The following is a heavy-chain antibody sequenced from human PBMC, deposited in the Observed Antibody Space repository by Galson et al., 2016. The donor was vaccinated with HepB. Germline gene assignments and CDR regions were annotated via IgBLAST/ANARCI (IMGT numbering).Heavy chain of an antibody. CDR3: VRHTGDDYFDY. CDR1: GYIFTSYH. J-gene: IGHJ4*02. V-gene: IGHV1-18*01. CDR2: INGFQGNT. D-gene: IGHD4-17*01. Sequence: SGYIFTSYHISWVRQAPGQGLEWMGWINGFQGNTIYAQRFQGRVTMSTDTSTTTAYLDLRSLRPDDTAVYYCVRHTGDDYFDYWGQGTLVTVSS.